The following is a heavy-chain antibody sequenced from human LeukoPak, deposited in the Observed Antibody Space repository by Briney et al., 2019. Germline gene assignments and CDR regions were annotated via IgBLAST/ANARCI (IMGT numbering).Heavy chain of an antibody. J-gene: IGHJ4*02. CDR3: ARDRGGYDSIDY. D-gene: IGHD5-12*01. CDR1: GYTFTGYY. CDR2: IRAYNGNT. Sequence: ASVKVSCKASGYTFTGYYMHWVRQPPGQGLEWMRWIRAYNGNTNYAQKLQGRVTMTTDTSTSTAYMELRSLRSDDTAVYYCARDRGGYDSIDYWGQGTLVTVSS. V-gene: IGHV1-18*04.